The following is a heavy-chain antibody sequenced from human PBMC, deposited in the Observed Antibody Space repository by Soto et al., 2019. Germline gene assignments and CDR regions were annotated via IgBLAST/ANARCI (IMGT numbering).Heavy chain of an antibody. J-gene: IGHJ6*02. V-gene: IGHV4-39*01. CDR1: GGSISSSSYY. Sequence: SETLSLTCTVSGGSISSSSYYWGWIRQPPGKGLEWIGSIYYSGSTYYNPSLKSRVTISVDTSKNQFSLKLSSVTAADTAVYYCAKHEADRLRSNYYYGMDVWGQGTTVTVSS. CDR2: IYYSGST. D-gene: IGHD3-3*01. CDR3: AKHEADRLRSNYYYGMDV.